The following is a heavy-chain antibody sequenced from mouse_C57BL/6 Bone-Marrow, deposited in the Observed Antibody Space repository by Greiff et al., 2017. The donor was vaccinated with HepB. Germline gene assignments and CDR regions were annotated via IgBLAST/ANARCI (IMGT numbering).Heavy chain of an antibody. Sequence: LVESGPELVKPGASVKISCKASGYAFSSSWMNWVKRRPGKGLEWIGRIYPGDGDTNYNGKFKGKATLTADKSSSTAYMQLSSLTSEDSAVYFCARCTTVSYWYFDVWGTGTTVTVSS. CDR3: ARCTTVSYWYFDV. V-gene: IGHV1-82*01. J-gene: IGHJ1*03. D-gene: IGHD1-1*01. CDR2: IYPGDGDT. CDR1: GYAFSSSW.